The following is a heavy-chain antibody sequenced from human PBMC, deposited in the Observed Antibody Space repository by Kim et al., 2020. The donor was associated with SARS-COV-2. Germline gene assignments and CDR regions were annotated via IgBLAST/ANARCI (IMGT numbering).Heavy chain of an antibody. V-gene: IGHV3-30*18. D-gene: IGHD5-12*01. CDR1: RFTFSSFG. J-gene: IGHJ6*02. Sequence: GGSLRLSCVGSRFTFSSFGMYWVRQAPGKGLEWVAAISSDGVYEHYAGSVKGRFTISRDNSMNTVSLQMDSLRGEDTALYYCAKRLDPCGGLAVWGRGTTVTVSS. CDR2: ISSDGVYE. CDR3: AKRLDPCGGLAV.